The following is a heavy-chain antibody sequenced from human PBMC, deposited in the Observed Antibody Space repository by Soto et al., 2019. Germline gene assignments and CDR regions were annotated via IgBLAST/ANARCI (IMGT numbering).Heavy chain of an antibody. J-gene: IGHJ4*02. Sequence: GGSLRLSCAASGFTFSSYGMHWVRQAPGKGLEWVAVISYDGSNKYYADSVKGRFTISRDNSKNTLYMQMNSLRGEDTAAYYCAKDRGLRYFDWLFDYCGQGTLVTVSS. D-gene: IGHD3-9*01. CDR2: ISYDGSNK. CDR1: GFTFSSYG. CDR3: AKDRGLRYFDWLFDY. V-gene: IGHV3-30*18.